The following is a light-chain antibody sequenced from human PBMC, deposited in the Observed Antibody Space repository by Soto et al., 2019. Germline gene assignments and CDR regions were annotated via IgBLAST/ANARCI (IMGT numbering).Light chain of an antibody. CDR1: SSNIGATYD. CDR2: GNN. V-gene: IGLV1-40*01. CDR3: QSYDSSLSAWV. J-gene: IGLJ3*02. Sequence: QSVLTQPPSVSGAPGQRVTISCTGSSSNIGATYDVHWYQHLPGTAPKLLIYGNNNRPSGVPDRFSGSKSGTSASLAITGLQAEDEADYYCQSYDSSLSAWVFGGGTQLTVL.